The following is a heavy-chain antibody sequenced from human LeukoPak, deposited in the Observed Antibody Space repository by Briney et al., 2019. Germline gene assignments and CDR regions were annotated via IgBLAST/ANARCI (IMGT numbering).Heavy chain of an antibody. CDR2: INPDGRAT. Sequence: QAGGSLRLSCAASGFTFSTSWMSWVRQAPGKGLEWLANINPDGRATFYVDSVKGRFIISRDNAKNSLFLQMSSLRDDDTALYYCASSHDSAGNDWGQGTVVTVYS. J-gene: IGHJ1*01. D-gene: IGHD2-15*01. V-gene: IGHV3-7*01. CDR1: GFTFSTSW. CDR3: ASSHDSAGND.